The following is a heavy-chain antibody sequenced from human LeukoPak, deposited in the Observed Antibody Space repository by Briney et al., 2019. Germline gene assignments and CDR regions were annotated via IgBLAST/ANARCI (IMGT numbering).Heavy chain of an antibody. J-gene: IGHJ4*02. V-gene: IGHV1-2*02. CDR3: ARGTMNLDS. D-gene: IGHD3-22*01. CDR1: GYTFTSYG. CDR2: ISPNSGGT. Sequence: ASVRVSCKASGYTFTSYGFSWVRQAPGQGLEWMGWISPNSGGTNYAQKFQGRVTMTRDTSISTAYMELSRLRSDDTAVYYCARGTMNLDSWGQGTLVTVSS.